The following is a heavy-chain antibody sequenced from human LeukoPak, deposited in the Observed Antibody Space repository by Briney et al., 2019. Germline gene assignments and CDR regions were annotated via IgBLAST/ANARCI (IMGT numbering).Heavy chain of an antibody. J-gene: IGHJ4*02. D-gene: IGHD3-9*01. CDR3: ARDLRSEHYDILTGPAY. CDR2: ISAYNGNT. CDR1: GYTFTSYG. Sequence: ASVKVSCKASGYTFTSYGISWVRQAPGQGLEWMGWISAYNGNTNYAQKLQGRVTMTTDTSTSTAYMELRSLRSDDTAVYYCARDLRSEHYDILTGPAYWGQGTLVTVSS. V-gene: IGHV1-18*01.